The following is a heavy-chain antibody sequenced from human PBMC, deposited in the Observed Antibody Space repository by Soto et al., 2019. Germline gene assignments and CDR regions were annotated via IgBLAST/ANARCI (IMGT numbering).Heavy chain of an antibody. CDR1: GFTFSDYY. V-gene: IGHV3-11*06. CDR2: ISSSSDYT. CDR3: ARYAPPIDY. D-gene: IGHD2-8*01. Sequence: QVQLVESGGGLVKPGGSLRLSCAASGFTFSDYYMSWIRQAPGKGLEWISYISSSSDYTNYADSVKGRFTISRDNAKHSLYLQMNSLRAEDTAVYYCARYAPPIDYWGQGTLVTVSS. J-gene: IGHJ4*02.